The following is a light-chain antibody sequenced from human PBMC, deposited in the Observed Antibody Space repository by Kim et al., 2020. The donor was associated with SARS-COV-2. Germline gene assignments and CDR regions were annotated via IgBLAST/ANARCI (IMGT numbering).Light chain of an antibody. CDR1: QDICYY. CDR3: QQYDDLPLT. V-gene: IGKV1-33*01. CDR2: DAS. J-gene: IGKJ4*01. Sequence: ASLRDIVTITCQASQDICYYFSWYQQTPGKAPKLLMYDASNLETGVPSRFSGSGSGTDFTFTISSLQPEDIATYYCQQYDDLPLTFGGGTKVDIK.